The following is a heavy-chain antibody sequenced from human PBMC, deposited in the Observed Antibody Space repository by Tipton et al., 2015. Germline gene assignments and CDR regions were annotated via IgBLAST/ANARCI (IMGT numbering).Heavy chain of an antibody. D-gene: IGHD2-15*01. Sequence: TLSLTCTASGVSISSYYWTWIRQPPGKGLQWVGNVFHTGATSYNSSLKSRLTFSIDTSKNQVSLRLSSVTAADTAVYYCAAFCYGGNCPDYWGQGTLVIVSA. J-gene: IGHJ4*02. CDR1: GVSISSYY. CDR3: AAFCYGGNCPDY. CDR2: VFHTGAT. V-gene: IGHV4-59*01.